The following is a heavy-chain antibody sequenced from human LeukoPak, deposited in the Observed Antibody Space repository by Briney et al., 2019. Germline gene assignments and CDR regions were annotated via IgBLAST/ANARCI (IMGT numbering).Heavy chain of an antibody. CDR2: VSPDELNSK. CDR1: GFIFSTYT. D-gene: IGHD5-18*01. V-gene: IGHV3-30*04. CDR3: ARGTYSGGRCDFFDV. Sequence: GGSLRLSCAASGFIFSTYTMHWVRQAPGKGLEWVSAVSPDELNSKYYIDSVKGRFTISRDISKNALYLEMNSLRPEDTAVYYCARGTYSGGRCDFFDVWGQGTMVTVSS. J-gene: IGHJ3*01.